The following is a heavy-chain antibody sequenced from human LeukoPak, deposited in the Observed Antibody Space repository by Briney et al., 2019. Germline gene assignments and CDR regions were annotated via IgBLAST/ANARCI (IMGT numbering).Heavy chain of an antibody. V-gene: IGHV1-8*01. Sequence: ASVKVSCKASGYTSTSYDINWVRQATGQGLEWMGWMNPYSGNTGYAQKFQGRVTMTRNTSISTAYMELSSLRSEDTAVYYCARGGDSGRYLRYYYYYGMDVWGQGTTVTVSS. CDR3: ARGGDSGRYLRYYYYYGMDV. J-gene: IGHJ6*02. D-gene: IGHD6-19*01. CDR1: GYTSTSYD. CDR2: MNPYSGNT.